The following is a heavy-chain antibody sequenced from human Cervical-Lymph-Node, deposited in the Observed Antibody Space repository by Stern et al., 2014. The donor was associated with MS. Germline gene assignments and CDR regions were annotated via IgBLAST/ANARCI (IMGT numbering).Heavy chain of an antibody. CDR2: IHTDNGNT. CDR1: GYTFTNYA. CDR3: ATGDWAV. D-gene: IGHD2-21*02. J-gene: IGHJ3*01. Sequence: QVQLMQSGAEVKKPGASVKVSCKASGYTFTNYALYWVRQAPGQRLEWMGWIHTDNGNTKYSQKFQGRVTITMDTSASTAYMELSSLRSEDTAVYYCATGDWAVWGQGTMVTVSS. V-gene: IGHV1-3*04.